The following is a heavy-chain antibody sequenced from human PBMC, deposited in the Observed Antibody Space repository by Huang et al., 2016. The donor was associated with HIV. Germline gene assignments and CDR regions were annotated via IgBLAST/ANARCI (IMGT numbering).Heavy chain of an antibody. CDR1: FD. Sequence: FDMNWVRQAPGKGPEWVSTISDSGVRTYYADSVRGRFTISRDNSRNTLSLQMNSLRAEDMALYYCAKHLYRSGAFDSWGQGTLVTVSS. CDR3: AKHLYRSGAFDS. V-gene: IGHV3-23*01. J-gene: IGHJ4*02. CDR2: ISDSGVRT. D-gene: IGHD6-19*01.